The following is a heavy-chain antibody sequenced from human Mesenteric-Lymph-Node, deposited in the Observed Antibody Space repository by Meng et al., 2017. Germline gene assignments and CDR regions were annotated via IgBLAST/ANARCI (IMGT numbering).Heavy chain of an antibody. V-gene: IGHV4-34*01. CDR2: INHSGST. Sequence: QVRLRQWGAGVFEPSDTLPLTCAVYGGSFSGYYWSWIRQPPGKGLEWIGEINHSGSTNYNPSLKSRVTISVDTSKNQFSLKLSSVTAADTAVYYCARGRGYGDYGSLYWGQGTLVTVSS. CDR3: ARGRGYGDYGSLY. CDR1: GGSFSGYY. J-gene: IGHJ4*02. D-gene: IGHD4-17*01.